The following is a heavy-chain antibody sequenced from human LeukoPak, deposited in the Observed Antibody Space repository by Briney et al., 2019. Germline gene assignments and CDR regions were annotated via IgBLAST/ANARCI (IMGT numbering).Heavy chain of an antibody. CDR2: ISSSSSTI. V-gene: IGHV3-48*01. J-gene: IGHJ4*02. CDR3: ARDHIFYSSSSYGDY. D-gene: IGHD6-6*01. Sequence: GGSLRLSCAASGFTFSSYNMNWVRQAPGKGLEWVSYISSSSSTIYYADSVKGRFTISRDNAKNSLYLQMNSLRAEDTAVYYCARDHIFYSSSSYGDYWGQGTLVTVSS. CDR1: GFTFSSYN.